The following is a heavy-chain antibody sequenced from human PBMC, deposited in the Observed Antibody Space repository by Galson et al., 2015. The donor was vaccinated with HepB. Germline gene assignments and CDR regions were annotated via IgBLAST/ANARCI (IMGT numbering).Heavy chain of an antibody. CDR2: IYYSGST. V-gene: IGHV4-30-4*07. CDR1: GGSISSGGYS. D-gene: IGHD3-22*01. CDR3: ARAVSPYDSSGYFDY. J-gene: IGHJ4*02. Sequence: PLSLTCAVSGGSISSGGYSWTWIRQPPAKGLEWIGYIYYSGSTYYNPSLKSRVTISVDTSKNQFSLKLSSVTAADTAVYYCARAVSPYDSSGYFDYWGQGTLVTVSS.